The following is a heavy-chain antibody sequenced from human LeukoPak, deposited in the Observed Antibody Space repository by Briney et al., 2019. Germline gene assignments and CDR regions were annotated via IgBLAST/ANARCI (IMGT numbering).Heavy chain of an antibody. Sequence: SVKVSCKASGGTFSSYAISWVRPAPGQGLEWMGRIIPIFGTANYAQKFQGRFTITTDESTSTAYMELSSLRCEDTAVYYCAPTPYYYDSSGSERVNAFDIWGQGTMVTVSS. CDR2: IIPIFGTA. J-gene: IGHJ3*02. V-gene: IGHV1-69*05. CDR1: GGTFSSYA. CDR3: APTPYYYDSSGSERVNAFDI. D-gene: IGHD3-22*01.